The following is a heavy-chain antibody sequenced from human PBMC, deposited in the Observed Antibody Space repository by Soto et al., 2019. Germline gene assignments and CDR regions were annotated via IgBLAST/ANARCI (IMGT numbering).Heavy chain of an antibody. CDR3: ARGGSYWARRHYFDS. V-gene: IGHV1-8*02. Sequence: ASVKVSCKASGYTFTSYDINWVRQAAGQGPEWMGSVTPRNGDTAFAQKYQGRVTVTSNTSMSTVYMELSNLRSDDTAVYYCARGGSYWARRHYFDSWGQGTQVTVSS. D-gene: IGHD2-8*02. J-gene: IGHJ4*02. CDR2: VTPRNGDT. CDR1: GYTFTSYD.